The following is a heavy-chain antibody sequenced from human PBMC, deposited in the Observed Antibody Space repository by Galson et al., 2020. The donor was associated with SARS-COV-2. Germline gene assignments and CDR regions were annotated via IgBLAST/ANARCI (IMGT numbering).Heavy chain of an antibody. V-gene: IGHV3-74*01. Sequence: GGSLRLSCAASGFTFSSYWMHWVRQAPGKGLVWVSRVNSDGRSTTYADSVKGRFTISRDNAKNTLYLQMNSLRAEDTAIYYCAKEYYYDSSGPLDVFDICGQGTMVAVSS. CDR2: VNSDGRST. J-gene: IGHJ3*02. D-gene: IGHD3-22*01. CDR1: GFTFSSYW. CDR3: AKEYYYDSSGPLDVFDI.